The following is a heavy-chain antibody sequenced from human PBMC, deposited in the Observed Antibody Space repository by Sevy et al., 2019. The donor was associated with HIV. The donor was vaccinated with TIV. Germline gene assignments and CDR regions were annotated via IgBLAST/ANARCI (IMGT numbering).Heavy chain of an antibody. CDR1: GFTFSSYA. Sequence: GGSLRLSCAASGFTFSSYAMSWVRQAPGKGLEWVSGMSGSGGSTYYADSLKGRFAISRDNSKNTLYLQMNSLRAGDTAVYYCAKGRVWELGDAFDIWGQGTMVTGSS. J-gene: IGHJ3*02. V-gene: IGHV3-23*01. CDR3: AKGRVWELGDAFDI. D-gene: IGHD1-26*01. CDR2: MSGSGGST.